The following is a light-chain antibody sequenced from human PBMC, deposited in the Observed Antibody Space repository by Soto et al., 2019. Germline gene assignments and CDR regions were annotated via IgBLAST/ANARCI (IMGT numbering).Light chain of an antibody. CDR2: GAS. CDR3: QQYDNWPPYT. V-gene: IGKV3-15*01. CDR1: QTVSSN. Sequence: EIVMTQSPATLSVSPGERATLSCRASQTVSSNLACYQQKPGQAPRLLIYGASTRATDIPARFSGSGSGTEFTLTISSLQSEDFAVYYCQQYDNWPPYTFGQGTKLQIK. J-gene: IGKJ2*01.